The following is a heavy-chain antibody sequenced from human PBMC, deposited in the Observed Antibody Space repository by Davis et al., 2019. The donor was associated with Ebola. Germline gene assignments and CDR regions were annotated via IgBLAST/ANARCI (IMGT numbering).Heavy chain of an antibody. CDR1: GFTFSSYA. J-gene: IGHJ6*04. CDR3: ARDLEDYDFWSGYAV. CDR2: ISYDGSNK. Sequence: PGGSLRLSCAASGFTFSSYAMHWVRQAPGKGLEWVAVISYDGSNKYYAASVKGRFTTPRDNSKNTLYLQMNSLRAEDTAVYYCARDLEDYDFWSGYAVWGKGTTVTVSS. V-gene: IGHV3-30-3*01. D-gene: IGHD3-3*01.